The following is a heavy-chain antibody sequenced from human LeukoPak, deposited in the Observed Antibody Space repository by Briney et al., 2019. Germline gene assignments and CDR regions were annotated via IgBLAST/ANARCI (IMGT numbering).Heavy chain of an antibody. J-gene: IGHJ4*02. CDR1: GYTFTAYY. CDR3: ARDSITAPHCYDY. Sequence: ASVKVSCTTSGYTFTAYYIHWVRQAPGQGLEWMGWINPNTGGTDYTPKFQGRVTMTSDSSVSAVFVELSSLKSDDTAVYYCARDSITAPHCYDYWGQGTLVTVSS. CDR2: INPNTGGT. D-gene: IGHD2-21*01. V-gene: IGHV1-2*02.